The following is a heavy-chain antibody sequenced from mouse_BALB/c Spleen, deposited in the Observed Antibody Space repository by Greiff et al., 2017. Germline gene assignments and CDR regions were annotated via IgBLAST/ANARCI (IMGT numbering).Heavy chain of an antibody. J-gene: IGHJ4*01. CDR1: GYAFTNYL. V-gene: IGHV1-54*01. CDR2: INPGSGGT. Sequence: VQLQESGAELVRPGTSVKVSCKASGYAFTNYLIEWVKQRPGQGLEWIGVINPGSGGTNYNEKFKGKATLTADKSSSTAYMQLSSLTSDDSAVYFCARGTARAMDDWGQGTSVTVSS. CDR3: ARGTARAMDD. D-gene: IGHD3-2*01.